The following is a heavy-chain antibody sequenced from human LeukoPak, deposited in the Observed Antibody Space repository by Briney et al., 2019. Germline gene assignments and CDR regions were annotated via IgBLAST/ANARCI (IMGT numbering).Heavy chain of an antibody. Sequence: SETLSLTCTVSGGSISSYYWSWIRQPPGKGLEWIGYIYYSGSTNYNPSLKSRVTISVDTSKNQFSLKLSSVTAADTAVYYCASASIAENWFDPWGQGTLVTVSS. CDR2: IYYSGST. V-gene: IGHV4-59*01. CDR1: GGSISSYY. J-gene: IGHJ5*02. D-gene: IGHD6-6*01. CDR3: ASASIAENWFDP.